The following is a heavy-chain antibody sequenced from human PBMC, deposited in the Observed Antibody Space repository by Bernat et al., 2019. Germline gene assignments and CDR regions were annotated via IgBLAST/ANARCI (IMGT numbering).Heavy chain of an antibody. D-gene: IGHD3-16*01. CDR1: GFTFSSYA. V-gene: IGHV3-23*04. J-gene: IGHJ5*02. CDR2: ISGSGGST. CDR3: AKDGVASANWFDP. Sequence: EAQLVESGGGLVQPGGSLRLSCAASGFTFSSYAMSWVRQAPGKGLEWVSAISGSGGSTYYADSVKGRFPISRDNSKNTLYLQMNSLRAEDTAVYYGAKDGVASANWFDPWGQRTLVTVSS.